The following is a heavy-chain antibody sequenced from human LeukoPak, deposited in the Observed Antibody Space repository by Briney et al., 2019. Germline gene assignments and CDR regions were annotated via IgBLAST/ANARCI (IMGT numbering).Heavy chain of an antibody. J-gene: IGHJ5*02. V-gene: IGHV4-4*07. CDR1: GASIKNNY. Sequence: SETLSLTCTVSGASIKNNYWSWIRQPAGKGLEWIGRIYTSGSTNYNPSLKSRVTMSVDTSKNQFSLKLSSVTAADAAVYYCVRASFSSSSTYWFDPWGQGILVTVSS. CDR3: VRASFSSSSTYWFDP. D-gene: IGHD6-13*01. CDR2: IYTSGST.